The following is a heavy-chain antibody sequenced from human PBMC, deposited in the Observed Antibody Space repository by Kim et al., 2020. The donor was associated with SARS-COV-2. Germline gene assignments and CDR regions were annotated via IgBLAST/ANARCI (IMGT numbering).Heavy chain of an antibody. J-gene: IGHJ4*02. CDR1: GFTFSSYG. V-gene: IGHV3-30*03. CDR3: ARSGYDSY. D-gene: IGHD5-12*01. Sequence: GGSLRLSCAASGFTFSSYGMHWVRQAPGKGLEWVAVISYDGSNKYYADSVKGRFTISRDNSKNTLYLQMNSLRAEDTAVYYCARSGYDSYWGQGTLVTVSS. CDR2: ISYDGSNK.